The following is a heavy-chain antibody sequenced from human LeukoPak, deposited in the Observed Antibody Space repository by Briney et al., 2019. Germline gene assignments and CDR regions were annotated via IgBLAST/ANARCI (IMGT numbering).Heavy chain of an antibody. V-gene: IGHV5-51*01. CDR2: IYPGNSDT. CDR3: ARFHGSGTSSYFDS. Sequence: GESLKISCKGSGYSFSTYWIGWVRQMPGKGLEWMGIIYPGNSDTRNSPSFQGQVTISVDKSINTAYLQWSSLKASDTAMYYYARFHGSGTSSYFDSWGQGTPVTVSS. CDR1: GYSFSTYW. J-gene: IGHJ4*02. D-gene: IGHD3-10*01.